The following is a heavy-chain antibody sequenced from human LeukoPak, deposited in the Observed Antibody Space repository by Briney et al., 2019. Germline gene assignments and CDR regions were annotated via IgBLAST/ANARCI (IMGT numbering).Heavy chain of an antibody. J-gene: IGHJ5*02. V-gene: IGHV4-34*01. CDR3: ARGIDFWSGYPNWFDP. D-gene: IGHD3-3*01. CDR2: INHSGST. CDR1: GGSFSGYY. Sequence: PSETLSLTCAVYGGSFSGYYWSWIRQPPGKGLEWIGEINHSGSTNYNPSLKSRVTISVDTSKNQFSLKLSSVTAADTAVYYCARGIDFWSGYPNWFDPWGRGTLVTVSS.